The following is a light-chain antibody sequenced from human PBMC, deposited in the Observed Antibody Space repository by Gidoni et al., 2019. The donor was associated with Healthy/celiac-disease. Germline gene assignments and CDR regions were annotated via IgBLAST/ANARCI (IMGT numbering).Light chain of an antibody. V-gene: IGKV1-9*01. J-gene: IGKJ3*01. Sequence: DIQLTQSPSSLSASVGASVPLTCRANQGISSYLAWYQQKPGKAPKLLIDAASTLQGGIPSRFSGRGSGTELTLTISSLQPEDFATYSCQQHRSSPLTFGPETKVEIK. CDR1: QGISSY. CDR2: AAS. CDR3: QQHRSSPLT.